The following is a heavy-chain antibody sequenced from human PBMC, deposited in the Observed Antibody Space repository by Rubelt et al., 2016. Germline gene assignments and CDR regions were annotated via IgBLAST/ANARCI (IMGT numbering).Heavy chain of an antibody. CDR3: ARTKTVEMATIPLAY. CDR1: GYTFTSYY. D-gene: IGHD5-24*01. V-gene: IGHV1-46*01. J-gene: IGHJ4*02. Sequence: QVQLVQSGAEVKKPGASVKVSCKASGYTFTSYYMHWVRQAPGQGLEWMGIINPSGGSTSYAQKFPGRVTMTRDTSTSTVYMERSSLRSEDTAVYYCARTKTVEMATIPLAYWGQGTLVTVSS. CDR2: INPSGGST.